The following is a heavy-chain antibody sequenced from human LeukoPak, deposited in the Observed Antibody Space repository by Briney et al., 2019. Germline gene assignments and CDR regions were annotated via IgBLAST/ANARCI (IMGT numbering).Heavy chain of an antibody. CDR1: GGSISSYY. J-gene: IGHJ4*02. CDR3: ARGGGSGFYLYYFDY. V-gene: IGHV4-59*01. CDR2: IFYSGST. Sequence: SETLSLTCTVSGGSISSYYWSWIRQPPGKGLEWIGYIFYSGSTNYNPSLESRVTISVDTSKNQFSLKLSSATAADTAVYYCARGGGSGFYLYYFDYWGQGTLVTVSS. D-gene: IGHD3-22*01.